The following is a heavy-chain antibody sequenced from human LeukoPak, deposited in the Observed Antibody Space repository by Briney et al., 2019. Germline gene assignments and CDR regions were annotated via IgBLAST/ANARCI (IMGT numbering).Heavy chain of an antibody. Sequence: SETLSLTCAVSGGSISSGGYSWSWIRQPPGKGLEWIGYIYHSGSTYYNPPLKSRVTISVDRSKNQFSLKLSSVTAADTAVYYCARGPLSHYDYVWGSYPFDYWGQGTLVTVSS. J-gene: IGHJ4*02. CDR2: IYHSGST. CDR3: ARGPLSHYDYVWGSYPFDY. D-gene: IGHD3-16*02. CDR1: GGSISSGGYS. V-gene: IGHV4-30-2*01.